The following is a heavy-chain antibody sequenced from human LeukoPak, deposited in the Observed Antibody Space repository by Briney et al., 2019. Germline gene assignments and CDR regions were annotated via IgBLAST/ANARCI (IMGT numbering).Heavy chain of an antibody. Sequence: GGSLRLSSAASGFTFSRYAMSWVRQAPGTGLEWVSGISGSGDTYNADSVKGRFSISRDNSKNALHLQTNSLRAEDTAVYYCAKPLGYSYVVDAFDVWGQGTMVTVSS. CDR3: AKPLGYSYVVDAFDV. D-gene: IGHD5-18*01. V-gene: IGHV3-23*01. J-gene: IGHJ3*01. CDR1: GFTFSRYA. CDR2: ISGSGDT.